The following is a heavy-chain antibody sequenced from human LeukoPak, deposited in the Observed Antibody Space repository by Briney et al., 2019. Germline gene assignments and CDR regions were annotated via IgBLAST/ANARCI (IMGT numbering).Heavy chain of an antibody. J-gene: IGHJ4*02. Sequence: SDTLALTCAVYGGSFSGYYWNWIRQPPGKGLEWIGEINHSGSTNYNPSLKSRVTISVDTSKKQFSMRLSSVTAADTAVYFCTRGRFSQVPEVITYFDSWGQGTLVTVSS. CDR1: GGSFSGYY. D-gene: IGHD3-10*01. CDR2: INHSGST. V-gene: IGHV4-34*01. CDR3: TRGRFSQVPEVITYFDS.